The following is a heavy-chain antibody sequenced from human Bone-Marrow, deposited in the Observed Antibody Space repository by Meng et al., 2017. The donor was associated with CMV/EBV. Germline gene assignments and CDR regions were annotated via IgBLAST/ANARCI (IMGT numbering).Heavy chain of an antibody. Sequence: SETLSLTCAVYGGSFSGYYWSWIRQPPGKGLEWIGEINHSGSTNYNPSLKSRVTISVDTSKNQFSLKLSSVTAADTAVYYCARGSGFRSGSYYGGWGQGPLVTVSS. J-gene: IGHJ4*02. CDR2: INHSGST. V-gene: IGHV4-34*01. D-gene: IGHD1-26*01. CDR3: ARGSGFRSGSYYGG. CDR1: GGSFSGYY.